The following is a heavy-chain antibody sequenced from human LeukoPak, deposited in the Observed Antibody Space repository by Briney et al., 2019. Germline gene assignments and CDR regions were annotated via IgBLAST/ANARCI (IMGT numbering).Heavy chain of an antibody. CDR2: ISSSSGTI. J-gene: IGHJ3*02. D-gene: IGHD3-16*02. CDR1: GFTVTNDH. Sequence: PGGSLRLSCAVSGFTVTNDHMNWVRQVPGKGLEWVSYISSSSGTIYYADSVKGRFTISRDNAKNSLYLQMNSLRAEDTAVYYCAREALRARTQNNAFDIWGQGTMVTVSS. V-gene: IGHV3-48*04. CDR3: AREALRARTQNNAFDI.